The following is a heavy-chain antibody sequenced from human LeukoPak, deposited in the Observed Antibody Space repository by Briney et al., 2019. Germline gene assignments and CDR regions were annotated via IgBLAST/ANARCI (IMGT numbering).Heavy chain of an antibody. CDR2: ISSSGSTI. V-gene: IGHV3-48*03. Sequence: TGGSLRLSCAASGFTFSSYEMNWVRQAPGKGLEWVSYISSSGSTIYYADSVKGRFTISRDNAKNSLYLQMNSLRAEDTAVYYCWVTMGFYYYYMDVWGKGTTVTVSS. J-gene: IGHJ6*03. CDR1: GFTFSSYE. CDR3: WVTMGFYYYYMDV. D-gene: IGHD4/OR15-4a*01.